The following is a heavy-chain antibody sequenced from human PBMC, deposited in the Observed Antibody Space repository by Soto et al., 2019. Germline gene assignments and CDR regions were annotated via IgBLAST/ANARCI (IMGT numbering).Heavy chain of an antibody. V-gene: IGHV4-34*01. CDR3: ARRRIAAAGVNWFDP. Sequence: QVQLQQWGAGLLKPSETLSLTCAVYGGSFSGYYWSWIRQPPGKGLEWIGEINHSGSTNYNPSLKSLVTISVDTSKNQFSLKLRSVTAADTAVYYCARRRIAAAGVNWFDPWGQGTLVTVSS. J-gene: IGHJ5*02. CDR1: GGSFSGYY. D-gene: IGHD6-13*01. CDR2: INHSGST.